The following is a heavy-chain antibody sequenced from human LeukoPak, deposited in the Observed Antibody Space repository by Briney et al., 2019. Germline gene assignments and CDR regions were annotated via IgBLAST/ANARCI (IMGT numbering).Heavy chain of an antibody. J-gene: IGHJ3*02. V-gene: IGHV4-34*01. CDR3: ARGWFGFWHNSYADDNAFDI. Sequence: PSGTLSLTCAVYGGSFSGYYGSWIRQVPGKGLEWIGEINQSGRTNYNPSLESGVTISFDESKDQIPLKLRFVTATDTAIYYCARGWFGFWHNSYADDNAFDIWGQGTLVTVSS. CDR2: INQSGRT. D-gene: IGHD5-18*01. CDR1: GGSFSGYY.